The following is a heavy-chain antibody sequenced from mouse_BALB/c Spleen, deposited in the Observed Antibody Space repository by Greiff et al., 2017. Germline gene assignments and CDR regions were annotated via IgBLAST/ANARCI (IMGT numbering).Heavy chain of an antibody. J-gene: IGHJ3*01. V-gene: IGHV5-9-3*01. CDR1: GFTFSSYA. CDR3: ARHGYGNY. CDR2: ISSGGSYT. D-gene: IGHD2-1*01. Sequence: EVKLMESGGGLVKPGGSLKLSCAASGFTFSSYAMSWVRQTPEKRLEWVATISSGGSYTYYPDSVKGRFTISRDNAKNTLYLQMSSLRSEDTAMYYCARHGYGNYGGQGTLVTVSA.